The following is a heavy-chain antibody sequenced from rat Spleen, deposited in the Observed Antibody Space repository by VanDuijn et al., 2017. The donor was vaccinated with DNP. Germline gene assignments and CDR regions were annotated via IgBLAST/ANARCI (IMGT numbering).Heavy chain of an antibody. J-gene: IGHJ1*01. Sequence: EVQLVESGGGLVQPGRSMKLSCAASGFTFNNYFMAWVRQAPTKGLEWVASITAGGGNTYYRDSVKGRFTLSRDNAKSTLYLQMDSLRSDETATYYCARGNDGYYPYWYFDFWGPGTMVTVSS. CDR3: ARGNDGYYPYWYFDF. CDR1: GFTFNNYF. D-gene: IGHD1-12*03. CDR2: ITAGGGNT. V-gene: IGHV5S11*01.